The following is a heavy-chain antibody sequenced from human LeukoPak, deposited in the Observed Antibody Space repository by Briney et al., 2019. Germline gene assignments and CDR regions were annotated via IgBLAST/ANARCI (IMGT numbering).Heavy chain of an antibody. CDR2: IYYSGST. J-gene: IGHJ5*02. D-gene: IGHD2-15*01. CDR3: ARGHCTSGSCSRWFDP. CDR1: SGSISSTHFY. Sequence: SETLSLTCTVSSGSISSTHFYWGWIRQPPGTGLECIGSIYYSGSTYYNPSLKSRVTISVDSSKNHFSLKLSSVTAADTAVYYCARGHCTSGSCSRWFDPWGQGTLVTVSS. V-gene: IGHV4-39*07.